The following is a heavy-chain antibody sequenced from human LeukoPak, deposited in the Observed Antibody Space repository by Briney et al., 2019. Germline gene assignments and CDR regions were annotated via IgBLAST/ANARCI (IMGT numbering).Heavy chain of an antibody. CDR3: AKLGPIHGAFDI. Sequence: PGRSLRLSCAASGFTFSSYGMHWVRQAPGKGLEWVAAISYDGSNKYYADSVKGRFTISRDNSKNTLYLQMNSLRAEDTAVYYCAKLGPIHGAFDIWGQGTMVTVSS. CDR2: ISYDGSNK. D-gene: IGHD5-18*01. CDR1: GFTFSSYG. J-gene: IGHJ3*02. V-gene: IGHV3-30*18.